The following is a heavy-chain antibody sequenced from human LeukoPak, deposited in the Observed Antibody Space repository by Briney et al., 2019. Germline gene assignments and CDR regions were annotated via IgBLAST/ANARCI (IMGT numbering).Heavy chain of an antibody. J-gene: IGHJ4*02. V-gene: IGHV3-66*01. CDR1: GFTVSSNY. Sequence: PGGSLRLSCAASGFTVSSNYMGWVRQAPGKGLEWVSVIYSGGSTYYPDSVKGRFTISRDNPKNTLFLQMNSLRAEDTAVYYCARAGAAAAPYYFDYWGQGTLVTVSS. CDR2: IYSGGST. D-gene: IGHD6-13*01. CDR3: ARAGAAAAPYYFDY.